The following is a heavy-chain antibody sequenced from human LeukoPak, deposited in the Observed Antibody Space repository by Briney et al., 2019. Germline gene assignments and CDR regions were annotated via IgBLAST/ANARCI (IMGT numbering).Heavy chain of an antibody. CDR2: INHSGST. CDR3: ARGPYCGGDCSAYYFDY. J-gene: IGHJ4*02. Sequence: SETLSLTCAVYGGSFSGYYWSWIRQPPGKGLEWIGEINHSGSTNYNPSLKSRVTISVDTSKNQFSLKLSSVTAADTAVYHCARGPYCGGDCSAYYFDYWGQGTLVTVSS. CDR1: GGSFSGYY. D-gene: IGHD2-21*02. V-gene: IGHV4-34*01.